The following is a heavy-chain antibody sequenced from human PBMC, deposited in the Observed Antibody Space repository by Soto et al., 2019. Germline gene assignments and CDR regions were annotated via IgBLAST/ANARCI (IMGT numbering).Heavy chain of an antibody. D-gene: IGHD5-12*01. CDR3: STIKEYSGYADLDY. J-gene: IGHJ4*02. CDR2: IRSKGYGGAT. CDR1: GFTFGDYA. Sequence: EVQLVESGGGMVQSGRPLRLSCTASGFTFGDYAMSWFRQASGKGLEWVGFIRSKGYGGATEYAASVKGRFSISRDDSKSIAYLQMNSLKIEDTAVYYCSTIKEYSGYADLDYWGQGTLVSVSS. V-gene: IGHV3-49*03.